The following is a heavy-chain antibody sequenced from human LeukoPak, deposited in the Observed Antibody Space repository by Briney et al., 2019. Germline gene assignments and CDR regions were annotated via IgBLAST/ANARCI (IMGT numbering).Heavy chain of an antibody. CDR2: ISGSSSYI. D-gene: IGHD6-19*01. V-gene: IGHV3-21*01. CDR1: GFTFSSYS. J-gene: IGHJ4*02. Sequence: GGSLRLSCAASGFTFSSYSMNWVRQALGKGLEWVSSISGSSSYIYYGDSDKGRFTISRDNAENSLYLQMNSLRAEDTAVYYCARGEYSSGLDYWGQGTLVTVSS. CDR3: ARGEYSSGLDY.